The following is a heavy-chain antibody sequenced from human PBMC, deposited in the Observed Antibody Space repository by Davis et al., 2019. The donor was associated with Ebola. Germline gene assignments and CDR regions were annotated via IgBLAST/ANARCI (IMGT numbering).Heavy chain of an antibody. V-gene: IGHV3-74*01. CDR3: ARVAEQLDRRYFDY. D-gene: IGHD6-6*01. CDR2: IKTDGSST. Sequence: GESLKISCAASGFTFSSYWMHWVRQAPGKGLVWVSRIKTDGSSTSYADSVKGRFTISRDNAKNTLYLQMNSLRAEDTAVYYCARVAEQLDRRYFDYWGQGTLVTVSS. CDR1: GFTFSSYW. J-gene: IGHJ4*02.